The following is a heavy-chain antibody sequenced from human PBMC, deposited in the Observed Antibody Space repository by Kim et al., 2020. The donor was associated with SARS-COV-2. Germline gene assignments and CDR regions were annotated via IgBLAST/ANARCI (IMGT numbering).Heavy chain of an antibody. CDR2: IYYSGST. V-gene: IGHV4-31*03. CDR3: ARGERWSSGYYYDHFDY. CDR1: GGSISSGGYY. Sequence: SETLSLTCTVSGGSISSGGYYWSWIRQHPGKGLEWIGYIYYSGSTYYNPSLKSRVTISVDTSKNQFSLKLSSVTAADTAVYYCARGERWSSGYYYDHFDYWGQGTLVTVSS. J-gene: IGHJ4*02. D-gene: IGHD3-22*01.